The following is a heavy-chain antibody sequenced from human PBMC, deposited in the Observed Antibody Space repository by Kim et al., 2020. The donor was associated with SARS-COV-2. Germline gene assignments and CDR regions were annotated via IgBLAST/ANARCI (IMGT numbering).Heavy chain of an antibody. CDR3: ARTELPDYFDY. Sequence: TGYSPSCQGQVTISADKSISTAYLQWSSLKASDTAMYDCARTELPDYFDYWGQGALVTVSS. D-gene: IGHD1-26*01. V-gene: IGHV5-51*01. CDR2: T. J-gene: IGHJ4*02.